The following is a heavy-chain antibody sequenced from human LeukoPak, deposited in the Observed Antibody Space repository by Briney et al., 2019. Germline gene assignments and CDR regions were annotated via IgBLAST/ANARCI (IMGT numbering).Heavy chain of an antibody. V-gene: IGHV3-11*04. J-gene: IGHJ5*02. Sequence: GGSLRLSCAASGFTFSDYYMSWIRQAPGKGLEWVSYISSSGSTIYYADSVKGRFTISRDNAKNSLYLQMNSLRAADTAVYYCARDRTYQLLHGFDPWGQGALVTVSS. CDR1: GFTFSDYY. CDR2: ISSSGSTI. D-gene: IGHD2-2*01. CDR3: ARDRTYQLLHGFDP.